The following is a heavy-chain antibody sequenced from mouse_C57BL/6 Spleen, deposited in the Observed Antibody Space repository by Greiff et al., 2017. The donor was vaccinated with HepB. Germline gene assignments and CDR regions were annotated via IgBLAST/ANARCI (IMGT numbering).Heavy chain of an antibody. V-gene: IGHV1-80*01. D-gene: IGHD1-1*01. J-gene: IGHJ2*01. CDR3: ARDLPHYYGSSYDYFDY. Sequence: QVQLKQSGAELVKPGASVKISCKASGYAFSSYWMNWVKQRPGKGLEWIGQIYPGDGDTNYNGKFKGKATLTADKSSSTAYMQLSSLTSEDSAVYFCARDLPHYYGSSYDYFDYWGQGTTLTVSS. CDR1: GYAFSSYW. CDR2: IYPGDGDT.